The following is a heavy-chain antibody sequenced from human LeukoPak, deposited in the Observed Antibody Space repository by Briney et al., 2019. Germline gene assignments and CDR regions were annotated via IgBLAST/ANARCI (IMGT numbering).Heavy chain of an antibody. CDR2: ISTSSSYI. J-gene: IGHJ4*02. CDR1: GFTFSSYS. Sequence: GGSLRLSCAAYGFTFSSYSMNWVRQAPGKGLEWVSFISTSSSYIYYADSVKGRFTISRDNAESSLFLQMNSPRDEDTAVYYCARGRGGSGREAYNVDYWGQGTLITVSS. CDR3: ARGRGGSGREAYNVDY. V-gene: IGHV3-21*01. D-gene: IGHD5-24*01.